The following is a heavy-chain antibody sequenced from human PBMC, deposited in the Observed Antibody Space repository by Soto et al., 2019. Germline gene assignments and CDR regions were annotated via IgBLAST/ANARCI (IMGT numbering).Heavy chain of an antibody. V-gene: IGHV4-59*01. CDR2: IGNSGSA. J-gene: IGHJ4*02. CDR3: ARGSGYSYGSNY. CDR1: GGSISPYY. D-gene: IGHD5-18*01. Sequence: PSETLSLTCTVSGGSISPYYWSWIRQPPGKGLEWIGYIGNSGSANYNPSHKSRVTISVDTSKNHFSLKLTSITAADTAVYYCARGSGYSYGSNYWGQGTLVTVSS.